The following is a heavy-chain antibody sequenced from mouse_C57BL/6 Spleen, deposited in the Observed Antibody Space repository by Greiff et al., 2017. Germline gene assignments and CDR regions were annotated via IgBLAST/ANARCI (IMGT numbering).Heavy chain of an antibody. J-gene: IGHJ2*01. CDR2: IWSGGST. Sequence: VHLVESGPGLVQPSQSLSITCTVSGFSLTSYGVHWVRQSPGKGLEWLGVIWSGGSTDYNAAFISRLSISKDNSKSQVFFKMNSLQADDTAIYYCARRSGSSGFDYWGQGTTLTVSS. D-gene: IGHD1-1*01. CDR3: ARRSGSSGFDY. CDR1: GFSLTSYG. V-gene: IGHV2-2*01.